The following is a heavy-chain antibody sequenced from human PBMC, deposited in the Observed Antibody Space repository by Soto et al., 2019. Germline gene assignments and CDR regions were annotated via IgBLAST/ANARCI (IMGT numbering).Heavy chain of an antibody. Sequence: PSETLSLTCAVYGGSFSGYYWSWIRQPPGKGLEWIGEINHSGSTNYNPSLKSRVTISVDTSKNQFSLKLSSVTAADTAVYYCARDRTYYDYIWGSYRYSYWGQGTLVTVSS. CDR2: INHSGST. V-gene: IGHV4-34*01. CDR3: ARDRTYYDYIWGSYRYSY. CDR1: GGSFSGYY. J-gene: IGHJ4*02. D-gene: IGHD3-16*02.